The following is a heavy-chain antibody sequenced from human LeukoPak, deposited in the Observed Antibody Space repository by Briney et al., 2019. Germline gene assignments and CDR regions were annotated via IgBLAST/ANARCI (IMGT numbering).Heavy chain of an antibody. CDR2: ISGSGGST. Sequence: GGSLRLSCAASGFTFSSYAMSWVRQAPGKGLEWVSAISGSGGSTYYADSVMGRFTISRYNSKNTLYLQMNSLRAEDTAVYYCAKDGGRSWFVYIVFDHWGQGTLVTVSS. J-gene: IGHJ4*02. V-gene: IGHV3-23*01. CDR3: AKDGGRSWFVYIVFDH. D-gene: IGHD6-13*01. CDR1: GFTFSSYA.